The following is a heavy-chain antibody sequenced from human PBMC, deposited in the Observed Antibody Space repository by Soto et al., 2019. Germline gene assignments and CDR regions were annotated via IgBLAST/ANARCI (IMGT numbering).Heavy chain of an antibody. Sequence: GGSLRLSCAASGFTFSSYAMHWVRQAPGKGLEWVAVISYDGSNKYYADSVKGRFTISRDNSKNTLYLQMNSLRAEDTAVYYCARDGPQPITMIVVVTLDYWGQGTLVTVSS. CDR3: ARDGPQPITMIVVVTLDY. V-gene: IGHV3-30-3*01. J-gene: IGHJ4*02. D-gene: IGHD3-22*01. CDR2: ISYDGSNK. CDR1: GFTFSSYA.